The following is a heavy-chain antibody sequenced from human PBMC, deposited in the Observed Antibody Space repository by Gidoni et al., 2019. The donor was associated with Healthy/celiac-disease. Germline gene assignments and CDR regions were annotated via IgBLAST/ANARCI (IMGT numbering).Heavy chain of an antibody. J-gene: IGHJ4*02. CDR2: ISGSGGST. Sequence: EVQLLESGGGLVQPGGSLRLSCAASGFTFSSYAMSWVRQAPGKGLEWVSAISGSGGSTYYADSVKGRFTISRDNSKNTLYLQMNSLRAEDTTVYYCAKDKQWLRDFDYWGQGTLVTVSS. CDR3: AKDKQWLRDFDY. CDR1: GFTFSSYA. D-gene: IGHD6-19*01. V-gene: IGHV3-23*01.